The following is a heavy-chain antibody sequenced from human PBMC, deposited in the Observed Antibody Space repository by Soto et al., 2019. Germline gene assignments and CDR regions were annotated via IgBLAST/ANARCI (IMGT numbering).Heavy chain of an antibody. V-gene: IGHV4-39*01. CDR2: MDYSGDT. Sequence: ETLSVSCYVSGDSISNSGNYWGWIRRPPGKGLEWIGTMDYSGDTSYNPSFESRVAISVDTSKSQFSLNVTSVTAADTAVYFCARGRYCLTGRCFPNWFDSWGQGALVTVSS. D-gene: IGHD7-27*01. CDR1: GDSISNSGNY. CDR3: ARGRYCLTGRCFPNWFDS. J-gene: IGHJ5*01.